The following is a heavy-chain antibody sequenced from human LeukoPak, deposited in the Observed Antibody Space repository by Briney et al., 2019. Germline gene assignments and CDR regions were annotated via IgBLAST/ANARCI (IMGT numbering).Heavy chain of an antibody. Sequence: GGSLRLSCAASGFTFSSYWMSWVRQAPGKGLEWVANIKQDGSEKYYVDSVKGRFTISRDNAKNSLYLQMNSLRAEDTAVYYCGSGYDLLPHDYWGQGTLVTVSS. CDR1: GFTFSSYW. J-gene: IGHJ4*02. CDR3: GSGYDLLPHDY. V-gene: IGHV3-7*03. CDR2: IKQDGSEK. D-gene: IGHD5-12*01.